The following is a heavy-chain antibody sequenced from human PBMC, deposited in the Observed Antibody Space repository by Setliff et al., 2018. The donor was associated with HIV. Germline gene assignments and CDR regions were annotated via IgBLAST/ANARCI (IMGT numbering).Heavy chain of an antibody. CDR3: ARDQATGYEKVWFSWIDP. Sequence: ASVKVSCKASGGTFSLYAINWVRRAPGQGLEWMGGIIPIFNTANYAQKFQGRVTITADGSTSTAYMELSSLRFEDTATYYCARDQATGYEKVWFSWIDPWGQGTLVTVSS. D-gene: IGHD5-12*01. V-gene: IGHV1-69*13. CDR1: GGTFSLYA. J-gene: IGHJ5*02. CDR2: IIPIFNTA.